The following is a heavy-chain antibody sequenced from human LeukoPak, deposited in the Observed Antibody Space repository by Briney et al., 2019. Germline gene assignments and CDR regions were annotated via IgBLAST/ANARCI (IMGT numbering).Heavy chain of an antibody. Sequence: SETLSLTCTVSGGSISSGDYYWSWIRQTPGRGLEWIGYIYYSGSTYYNPSLKSRVTISVDTSKNQFSLKLSSVTAADTAVYYCARAAAGDNWFDPWGQGTLVTVSS. CDR2: IYYSGST. D-gene: IGHD6-13*01. V-gene: IGHV4-30-4*01. J-gene: IGHJ5*02. CDR1: GGSISSGDYY. CDR3: ARAAAGDNWFDP.